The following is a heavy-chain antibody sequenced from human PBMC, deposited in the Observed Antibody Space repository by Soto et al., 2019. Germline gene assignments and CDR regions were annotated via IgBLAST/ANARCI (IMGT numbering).Heavy chain of an antibody. Sequence: QVQLVESGGGVVQPGRSLRLSCAASGFTFSSYGTHWVRQAPGKGLEWVAVISYDGSNKYYADSVKGRFTISRDNSKNTLYLQMNSLRAEDTAVYYCAKDRDYGMDVWGQGTTVTVSS. V-gene: IGHV3-30*18. CDR3: AKDRDYGMDV. D-gene: IGHD3-10*01. J-gene: IGHJ6*02. CDR1: GFTFSSYG. CDR2: ISYDGSNK.